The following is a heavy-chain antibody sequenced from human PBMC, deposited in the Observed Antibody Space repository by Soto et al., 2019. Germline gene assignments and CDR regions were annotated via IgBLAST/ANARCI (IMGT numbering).Heavy chain of an antibody. CDR2: INRDGSSI. Sequence: EVQLVESGGGLVQPGGSVRLCCAASKFTITSYWMHWVRQAPGKGLVWVSRINRDGSSISYADAVKGRFTISRDNAKNTLYLQMNSLRVEDTAVYYCAREVSHGYVLRGMDVWGQGTTVTVFS. V-gene: IGHV3-74*01. J-gene: IGHJ6*02. CDR3: AREVSHGYVLRGMDV. D-gene: IGHD5-18*01. CDR1: KFTITSYW.